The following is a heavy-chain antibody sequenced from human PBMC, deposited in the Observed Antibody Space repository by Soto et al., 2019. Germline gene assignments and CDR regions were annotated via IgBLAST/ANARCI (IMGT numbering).Heavy chain of an antibody. D-gene: IGHD3-9*01. CDR1: GGTFSSYA. V-gene: IGHV1-69*13. Sequence: SVKVSCKASGGTFSSYAISWVRQAPGQGLEWMGGIIPIFGTANYAQKFQGRVTITADESTSTAYMELSSLRSEDTAVYYCARLGGDILTGHTLYYGMDVWGQGTTVTVSS. J-gene: IGHJ6*02. CDR2: IIPIFGTA. CDR3: ARLGGDILTGHTLYYGMDV.